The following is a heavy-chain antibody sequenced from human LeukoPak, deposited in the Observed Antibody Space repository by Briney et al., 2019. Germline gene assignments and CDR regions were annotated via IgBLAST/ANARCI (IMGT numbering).Heavy chain of an antibody. D-gene: IGHD4-23*01. CDR2: ISGSGGST. V-gene: IGHV3-23*01. Sequence: PGGTLRLSCAASGFTFSSYGMSWVRQAPGKGLEWVSAISGSGGSTYYADSVKGRFTISRDNSKNTLYLQMNSLRAEDTAVYYCAKDHAGGNSGLAQDYWGQGTLVTVSS. CDR1: GFTFSSYG. CDR3: AKDHAGGNSGLAQDY. J-gene: IGHJ4*02.